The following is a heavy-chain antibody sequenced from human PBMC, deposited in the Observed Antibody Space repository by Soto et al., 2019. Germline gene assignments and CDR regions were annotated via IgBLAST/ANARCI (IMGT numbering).Heavy chain of an antibody. J-gene: IGHJ6*02. CDR3: ARESGRKISYYYYGMGV. CDR2: INAGNGNT. CDR1: GYTFTSYA. Sequence: ASVKVSCKASGYTFTSYAMHWVRQAPGQRLEWMGWINAGNGNTKYSQKFQGRVTITRDTSASTAYMELSSLRSEDTAVYYCARESGRKISYYYYGMGVWGQGTTVTVSS. D-gene: IGHD2-15*01. V-gene: IGHV1-3*01.